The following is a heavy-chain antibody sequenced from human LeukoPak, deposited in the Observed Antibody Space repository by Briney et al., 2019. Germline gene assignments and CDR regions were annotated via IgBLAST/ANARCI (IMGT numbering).Heavy chain of an antibody. V-gene: IGHV3-48*01. Sequence: GGSLRLSCAVSGFTFSNYSMNWVRQTPGKGLEWIAYIIDSGKTVYYADSVKGRFTISRDNAKNSLYLQMNSLRAEDTAVYYCATADSTMVVWYFDYWGQAALVTVSS. CDR2: IIDSGKTV. CDR1: GFTFSNYS. J-gene: IGHJ4*02. D-gene: IGHD4/OR15-4a*01. CDR3: ATADSTMVVWYFDY.